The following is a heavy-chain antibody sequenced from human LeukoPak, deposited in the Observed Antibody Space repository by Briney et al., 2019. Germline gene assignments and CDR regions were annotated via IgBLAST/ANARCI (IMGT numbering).Heavy chain of an antibody. D-gene: IGHD3-10*01. CDR3: ARRMVRGVNWFDP. Sequence: GESLKISCKGSGYNFTAFWVAWVRQMPGKGLEWMGLIRPGASDPRYSPSFQGQVTISADKSISTAYLQWSSLRASDTAMYYCARRMVRGVNWFDPWGQGTLVTVSS. CDR1: GYNFTAFW. V-gene: IGHV5-51*01. CDR2: IRPGASDP. J-gene: IGHJ5*02.